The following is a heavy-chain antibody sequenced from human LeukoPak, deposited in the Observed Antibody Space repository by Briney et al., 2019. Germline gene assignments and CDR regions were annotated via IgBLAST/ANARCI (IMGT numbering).Heavy chain of an antibody. CDR3: ARGIVGALDAFDI. V-gene: IGHV3-66*01. D-gene: IGHD1-26*01. CDR1: GFTFSRYW. J-gene: IGHJ3*02. CDR2: IYSGGST. Sequence: PGGSLRLSCAASGFTFSRYWVSWVRQAPGKGLEWVSVIYSGGSTYYADSVKGRFTISRDNSKNTLYLQMNSLRAEDTAVYYCARGIVGALDAFDIWGQGTMVTVSS.